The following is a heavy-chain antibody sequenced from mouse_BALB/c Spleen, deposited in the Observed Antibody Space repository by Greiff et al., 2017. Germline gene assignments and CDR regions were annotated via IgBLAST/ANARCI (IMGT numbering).Heavy chain of an antibody. V-gene: IGHV1-7*01. J-gene: IGHJ1*01. Sequence: LQESGAELAKPGASVKMSCKASGYTFTSYWMHWVKQRPGQGLEWIGYINPSTGYTEYNQKFKDKATLTADKSSSTAYMQLSSLTSEDSAVYYCARWLLRPWYFDVWGAGTTVTVSS. CDR1: GYTFTSYW. CDR2: INPSTGYT. CDR3: ARWLLRPWYFDV. D-gene: IGHD2-3*01.